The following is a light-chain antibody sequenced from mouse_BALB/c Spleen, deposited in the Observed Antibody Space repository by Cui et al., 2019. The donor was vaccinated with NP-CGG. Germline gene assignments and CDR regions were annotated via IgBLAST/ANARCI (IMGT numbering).Light chain of an antibody. CDR1: TGAVTTSNY. CDR3: ALWYSNHWV. Sequence: QAFVTQESALTTSPGDTVTLTCRSSTGAVTTSNYANWVQKKPDHLFTGLIGGTNNRPPGVPARFSGSRIGDKAALTITGEQTEDEAIYFCALWYSNHWVFGGGTKLTVL. CDR2: GTN. J-gene: IGLJ1*01. V-gene: IGLV1*01.